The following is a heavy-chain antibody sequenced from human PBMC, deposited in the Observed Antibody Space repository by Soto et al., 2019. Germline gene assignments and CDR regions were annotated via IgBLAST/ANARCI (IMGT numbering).Heavy chain of an antibody. D-gene: IGHD3-10*01. V-gene: IGHV6-1*01. CDR1: GDSVSSNSAA. CDR3: AREGVGGELFAPSQTRNWFDP. J-gene: IGHJ5*02. CDR2: TYYRSKWYN. Sequence: TLSLTCAISGDSVSSNSAAWNWIRQSPSRGLEWLGRTYYRSKWYNDYAVSVKSRITINPDTSKNQFSLQLNSVTPEDTAVYYCAREGVGGELFAPSQTRNWFDPWGQGTLVTVSS.